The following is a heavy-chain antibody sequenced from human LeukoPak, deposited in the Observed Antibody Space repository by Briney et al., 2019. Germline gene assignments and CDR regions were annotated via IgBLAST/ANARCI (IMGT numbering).Heavy chain of an antibody. CDR2: IYYSGSST. V-gene: IGHV4-59*01. D-gene: IGHD3-10*01. CDR1: GGSMSGFF. J-gene: IGHJ6*02. Sequence: PSETLSLTCTVSGGSMSGFFWTWIRQPPGRELEWIGSIYYSGSSTKYNPSLKSRVTISVDTSKSQFSLNLNSATAGDTAVYYCARTSRHFYGSGTNLTPWPAGMDVWGQGTTVTVSS. CDR3: ARTSRHFYGSGTNLTPWPAGMDV.